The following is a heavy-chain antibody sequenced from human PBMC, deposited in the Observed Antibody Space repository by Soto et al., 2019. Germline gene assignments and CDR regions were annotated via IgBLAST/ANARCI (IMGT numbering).Heavy chain of an antibody. CDR2: ISSSSSYI. Sequence: GSLRLSCAASGFTFSSYSMNWVRQAPGKGLEWVSSISSSSSYIYYADSVKGRFTISRDNAKNSLYLQMNSLRAEDTAVYYCARDLPRFLTGYYWNDDAFAIWGQGTMVPVSS. V-gene: IGHV3-21*01. CDR1: GFTFSSYS. CDR3: ARDLPRFLTGYYWNDDAFAI. D-gene: IGHD3-9*01. J-gene: IGHJ3*02.